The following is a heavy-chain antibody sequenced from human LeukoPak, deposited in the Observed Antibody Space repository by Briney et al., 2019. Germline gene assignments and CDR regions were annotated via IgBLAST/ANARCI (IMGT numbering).Heavy chain of an antibody. V-gene: IGHV3-23*01. CDR3: AKMTTGWQFDY. CDR2: FSGGGSTK. CDR1: GFAFSSYA. Sequence: GGSLRLSCAASGFAFSSYAMTLVRRAPGKGLEWVSTFSGGGSTKYYADSVKGRFTISRDNSNLYLQMNRLGADDTAVYYCAKMTTGWQFDYWGQGTLVTVSS. D-gene: IGHD6-19*01. J-gene: IGHJ4*02.